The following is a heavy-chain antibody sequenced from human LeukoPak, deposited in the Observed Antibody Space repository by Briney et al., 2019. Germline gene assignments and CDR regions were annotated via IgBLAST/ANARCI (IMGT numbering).Heavy chain of an antibody. CDR2: ISYDGSNK. CDR3: ARDDSHRFDY. J-gene: IGHJ4*02. V-gene: IGHV3-30*04. D-gene: IGHD2-21*01. Sequence: PGGSLRLSCAASGFTFSSYAMHWVRQAPGKGLEWVAVISYDGSNKYYADSVKGRFTISRDNSKNTLYLQMNSLRAEDTAVHYCARDDSHRFDYWGQGTLVTVSS. CDR1: GFTFSSYA.